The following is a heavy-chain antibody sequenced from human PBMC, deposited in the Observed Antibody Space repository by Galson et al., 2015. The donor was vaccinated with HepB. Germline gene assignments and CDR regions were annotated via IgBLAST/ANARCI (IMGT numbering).Heavy chain of an antibody. CDR2: INAGNGNT. J-gene: IGHJ4*02. V-gene: IGHV1-3*01. CDR3: AREVVDTATWYYFDY. Sequence: SVKVSCKASGYTFTSYAMHWVRQAPGQRLEWMGWINAGNGNTKYSQKFQGRVTITRDTSASTAYMELSSLRSEDTAVYYCAREVVDTATWYYFDYWGQGTLVTVSS. CDR1: GYTFTSYA. D-gene: IGHD5-18*01.